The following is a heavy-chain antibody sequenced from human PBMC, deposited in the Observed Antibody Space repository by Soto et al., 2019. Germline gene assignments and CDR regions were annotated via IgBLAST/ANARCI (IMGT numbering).Heavy chain of an antibody. CDR1: GGSISSGGYS. CDR3: ARGHDYNKQELDP. V-gene: IGHV4-30-2*01. D-gene: IGHD4-4*01. Sequence: SETLSLTCAVSGGSISSGGYSWSWLRQPPGKGLEWIGYIYHSGSTYYNPSLKSRVTISLDRSKNQFSLKLSSVTAADTAVYYCARGHDYNKQELDPWGQGTLVTVSS. CDR2: IYHSGST. J-gene: IGHJ5*02.